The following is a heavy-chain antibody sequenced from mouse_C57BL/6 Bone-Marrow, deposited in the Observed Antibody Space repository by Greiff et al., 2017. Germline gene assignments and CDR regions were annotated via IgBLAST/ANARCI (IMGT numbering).Heavy chain of an antibody. J-gene: IGHJ1*03. D-gene: IGHD1-1*01. CDR3: ASAPHAYGSSYRWYFDD. CDR1: GYSFTGYY. Sequence: VQLQQSGPELVKPGASVKISCKASGYSFTGYYMNWVKQSPEKSLEWIGEFNPSTGGTTYNQKFKAKATLTVDKSSSTASMQLNILTSEDSAVYYCASAPHAYGSSYRWYFDDWGKGTTVTVSS. V-gene: IGHV1-42*01. CDR2: FNPSTGGT.